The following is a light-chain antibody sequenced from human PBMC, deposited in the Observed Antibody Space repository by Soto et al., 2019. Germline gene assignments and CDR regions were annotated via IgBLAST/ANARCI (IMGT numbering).Light chain of an antibody. CDR2: DAS. CDR3: QQRSDWPPLFT. J-gene: IGKJ3*01. V-gene: IGKV3-11*01. CDR1: QSISTY. Sequence: EIVLTQSSATLSLSPGERATLSCRASQSISTYLAWYQQRPGQAPRLLIHDASKRATGIPARFSGSGSGTDFTLTISNLEPEDYAFYYCQQRSDWPPLFTFGPGTKLDVK.